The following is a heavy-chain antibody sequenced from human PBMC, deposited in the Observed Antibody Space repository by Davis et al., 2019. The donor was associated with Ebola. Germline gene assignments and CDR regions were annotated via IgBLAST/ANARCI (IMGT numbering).Heavy chain of an antibody. J-gene: IGHJ4*02. CDR2: INWNSDKI. CDR1: GFSFDDYA. Sequence: SLKISCVASGFSFDDYALHWVRRVPGKGLEWVSGINWNSDKIEYADSVKGRFTISRDNAKNSLYLQMNSLSEEDTALYYCAKDIGKGLGAPDHWGQGTLVTVSS. CDR3: AKDIGKGLGAPDH. V-gene: IGHV3-9*01. D-gene: IGHD1-26*01.